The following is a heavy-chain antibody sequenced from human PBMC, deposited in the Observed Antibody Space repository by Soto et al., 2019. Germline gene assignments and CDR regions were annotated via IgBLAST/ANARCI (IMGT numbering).Heavy chain of an antibody. D-gene: IGHD6-6*01. CDR3: ARASSIPPNWFGP. CDR1: GYTFTSYG. Sequence: ASVKVSCKASGYTFTSYGFSWVRQAPGQGLEWMGWISAYNGNAHSAPKRQGRVTMTTDTSTTTAYMELRSLRSDDTAVYYCARASSIPPNWFGPWGQGTLVTVSS. J-gene: IGHJ5*02. V-gene: IGHV1-18*04. CDR2: ISAYNGNA.